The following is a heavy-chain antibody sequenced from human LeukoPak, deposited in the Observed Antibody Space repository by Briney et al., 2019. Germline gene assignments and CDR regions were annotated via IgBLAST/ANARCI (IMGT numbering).Heavy chain of an antibody. D-gene: IGHD4-17*01. CDR1: GFTFSSYS. CDR2: IYYSGST. V-gene: IGHV4-31*02. CDR3: ATRPAGGDYGIDY. Sequence: LRLSCAASGFTFSSYSMNWVRQHPGKGLEWVGYIYYSGSTYYNPSLKSRVTMSVDTSKNQFSLKLSSVTAADTAVYYCATRPAGGDYGIDYWGQGTLVTVSS. J-gene: IGHJ4*02.